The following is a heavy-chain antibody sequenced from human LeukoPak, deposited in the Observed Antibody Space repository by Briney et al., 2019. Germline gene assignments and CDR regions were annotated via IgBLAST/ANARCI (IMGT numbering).Heavy chain of an antibody. V-gene: IGHV3-74*01. CDR2: INADGSST. CDR1: GFTFSRYW. D-gene: IGHD1-26*01. J-gene: IGHJ4*02. CDR3: ASVGSGSFYFSDY. Sequence: AGGSLRLSCAASGFTFSRYWMHWVRQAPEKGRGWVSRINADGSSTNYADSVKGRFTISRANAKNTLYLQMNSLRAEAAAVYSCASVGSGSFYFSDYWGRGTLVTVSS.